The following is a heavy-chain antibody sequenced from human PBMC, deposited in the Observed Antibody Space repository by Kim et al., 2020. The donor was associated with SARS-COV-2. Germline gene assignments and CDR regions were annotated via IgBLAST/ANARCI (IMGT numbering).Heavy chain of an antibody. D-gene: IGHD3-9*01. CDR2: IWHDGSNK. Sequence: GGSLRLSCAASGFTFSSYGMHWVRQAPGKGLEWVAVIWHDGSNKYYADSVKGRFTISRDNSKNTLYLQMNSLRAEDTAVYYCARDRHYDILTGYYYYYYYGMDDWGRGTTVIVSS. CDR3: ARDRHYDILTGYYYYYYYGMDD. CDR1: GFTFSSYG. V-gene: IGHV3-33*01. J-gene: IGHJ6*02.